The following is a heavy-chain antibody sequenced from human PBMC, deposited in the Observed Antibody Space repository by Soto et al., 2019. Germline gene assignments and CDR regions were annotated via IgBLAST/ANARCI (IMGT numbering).Heavy chain of an antibody. CDR1: GFTFSSYG. Sequence: HPGGSLRLSCAASGFTFSSYGMHWVRQAPGKGLEWVAVISYDGSNKYYADSVKGRFTISRDNSKNTLYLQMNSLRAEDTAVYYCAKDREMATITAYYFDYWGQGTLVTVSS. V-gene: IGHV3-30*18. J-gene: IGHJ4*02. D-gene: IGHD5-12*01. CDR2: ISYDGSNK. CDR3: AKDREMATITAYYFDY.